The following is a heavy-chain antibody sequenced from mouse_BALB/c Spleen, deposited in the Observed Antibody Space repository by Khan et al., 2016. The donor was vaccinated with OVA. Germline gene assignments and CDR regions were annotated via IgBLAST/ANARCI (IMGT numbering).Heavy chain of an antibody. Sequence: EAHLQEPGPRLVKPSQYLSLTCTVVGYSITSDYDWNWIRQFPGNKLEWMGYISYSGSTTSNTSLKVRTSITRDTPKNQFFLQLNSVTTEETATYYCARWFSYWGQGTLVTVSA. V-gene: IGHV3-2*02. CDR2: ISYSGST. CDR1: GYSITSDYD. CDR3: ARWFSY. J-gene: IGHJ3*01.